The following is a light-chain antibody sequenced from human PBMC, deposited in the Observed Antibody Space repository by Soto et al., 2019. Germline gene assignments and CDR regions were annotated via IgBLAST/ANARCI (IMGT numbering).Light chain of an antibody. Sequence: DIQMTQSPSSLSASVGDRVTITWRASQGIRNDLDWYQQKPGKAPKRLIYAASSLQSGVPSRFSGSGSGTEFTLTISSLQPEDFATYYCLQHNSYPRTFGQGTKVDIK. CDR1: QGIRND. CDR2: AAS. J-gene: IGKJ1*01. CDR3: LQHNSYPRT. V-gene: IGKV1-17*01.